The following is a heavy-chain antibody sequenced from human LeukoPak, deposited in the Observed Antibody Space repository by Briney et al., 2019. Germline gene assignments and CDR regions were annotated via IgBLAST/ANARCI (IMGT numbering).Heavy chain of an antibody. CDR1: GFTFKSYP. Sequence: PGGSLRLSCSAAGFTFKSYPMHWVRQAPGKGLEFVSAISSNGGSTYYADSVKGRLTISRDNSKNTLYLQMSSLRAEDTALYYCAKDWDYYGSGSYSDYWGQGTLVTVSS. V-gene: IGHV3-64D*09. J-gene: IGHJ4*02. CDR2: ISSNGGST. CDR3: AKDWDYYGSGSYSDY. D-gene: IGHD3-10*01.